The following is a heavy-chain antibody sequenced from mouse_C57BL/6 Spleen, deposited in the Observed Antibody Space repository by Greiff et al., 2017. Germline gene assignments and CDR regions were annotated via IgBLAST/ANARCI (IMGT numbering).Heavy chain of an antibody. D-gene: IGHD1-1*01. Sequence: QVQLQQPGAELVKPGASVKLSCKASGYTFTSYWMHWVKQRPGQGLEWIGMIHPNSGSTNYNEKFKSKATLTVDKSSRTAYMQLSSPTSEYSAVYYCAPITTVVATEAMDYWGQGTSVTVSS. V-gene: IGHV1-64*01. CDR1: GYTFTSYW. CDR2: IHPNSGST. J-gene: IGHJ4*01. CDR3: APITTVVATEAMDY.